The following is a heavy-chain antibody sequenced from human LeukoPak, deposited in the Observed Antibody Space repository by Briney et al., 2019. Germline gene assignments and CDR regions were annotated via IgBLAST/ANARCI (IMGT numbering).Heavy chain of an antibody. CDR2: IASYGGTT. CDR3: ATSGSPWLAFDY. CDR1: GFTFGNYA. Sequence: GGSLRLSCAASGFTFGNYAMSWVRQAPGKGLQWVSTIASYGGTTYYADSVKGRLTISRDNSKNTLYLQMNSLRAEDTAVYYCATSGSPWLAFDYWGQGTLVTVSS. V-gene: IGHV3-23*01. J-gene: IGHJ4*02. D-gene: IGHD3-10*01.